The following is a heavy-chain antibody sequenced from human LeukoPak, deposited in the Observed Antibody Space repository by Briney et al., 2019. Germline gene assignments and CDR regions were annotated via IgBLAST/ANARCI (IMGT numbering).Heavy chain of an antibody. J-gene: IGHJ4*02. Sequence: ASVKVSCKASGGTFSSYAISWVRQAPGQGLEWMGGIIPIFGTANYAQKFQGRVTITADESTSTAYMELSSLRSEDTAVYYCAKVTTIYTIAELDYWGQGTLVTVSS. V-gene: IGHV1-69*13. CDR3: AKVTTIYTIAELDY. D-gene: IGHD2/OR15-2a*01. CDR1: GGTFSSYA. CDR2: IIPIFGTA.